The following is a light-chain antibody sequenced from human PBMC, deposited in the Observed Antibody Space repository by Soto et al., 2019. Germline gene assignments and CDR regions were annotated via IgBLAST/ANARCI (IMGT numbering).Light chain of an antibody. CDR1: QSVGTY. J-gene: IGKJ5*01. CDR2: SSS. V-gene: IGKV3-20*01. Sequence: EIVSTQSPGTLSLTPGEKATLSCTASQSVGTYLAWYQHRRGQAPRLLIYSSSTRPTGIPDRFSGSGSGTYFTLTISRLEPEDFAVYYCQQYGSSITFGQGTRLEIK. CDR3: QQYGSSIT.